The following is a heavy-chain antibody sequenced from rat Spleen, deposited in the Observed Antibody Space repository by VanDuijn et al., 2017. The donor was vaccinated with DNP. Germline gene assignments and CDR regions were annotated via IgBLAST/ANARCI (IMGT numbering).Heavy chain of an antibody. CDR1: GFTFSDYY. D-gene: IGHD4-3*01. J-gene: IGHJ2*01. Sequence: EVQLVESGGGLVQPGRSLKLFCAASGFTFSDYYMAWVRQAPTKGLEWVAYIRYDGGSIYYGDSVKGRFAISRDNAKSTLYLQMNSLRSEDMATYYCVRWNSGHFDYWGQGVMVTVSS. V-gene: IGHV5-22*01. CDR2: IRYDGGSI. CDR3: VRWNSGHFDY.